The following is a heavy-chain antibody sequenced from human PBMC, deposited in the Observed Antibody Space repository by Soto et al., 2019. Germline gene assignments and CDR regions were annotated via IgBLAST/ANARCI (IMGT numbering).Heavy chain of an antibody. CDR1: GFTVSGNY. V-gene: IGHV3-53*01. Sequence: LRLSCAASGFTVSGNYMSWVRQAPGKGLEWVSVIYNGGGTYYADSVKGRFTISRDNSKNTLYLQMNRLRAEDTAAYYCASTRGSSYDYWGQGTLVTVSS. J-gene: IGHJ4*02. CDR2: IYNGGGT. CDR3: ASTRGSSYDY. D-gene: IGHD6-6*01.